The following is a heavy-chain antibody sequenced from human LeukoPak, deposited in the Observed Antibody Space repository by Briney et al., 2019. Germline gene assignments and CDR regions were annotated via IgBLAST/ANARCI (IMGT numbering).Heavy chain of an antibody. Sequence: SETLSLTCTVSGGSVSSGSHYWSWIRQPPGKGLEWIGYIYYSGRTNYNPSLKSRVVISVDTSKNQFSPKLSSVTAADTAVYYCARVRAAADAFDIWGQGTMVTVSS. CDR2: IYYSGRT. CDR1: GGSVSSGSHY. D-gene: IGHD6-25*01. V-gene: IGHV4-61*01. J-gene: IGHJ3*02. CDR3: ARVRAAADAFDI.